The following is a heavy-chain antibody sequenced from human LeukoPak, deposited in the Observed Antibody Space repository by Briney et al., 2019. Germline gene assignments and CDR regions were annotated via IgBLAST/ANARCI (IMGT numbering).Heavy chain of an antibody. V-gene: IGHV3-7*01. D-gene: IGHD3-10*01. J-gene: IGHJ3*02. CDR2: IKQDGSEK. Sequence: GGSLRLSCAASGFTFSSYWMSWVRQAPGKGLEWVANIKQDGSEKYYVDSVKGRFTISRDNAKNSLYLQMNSLRAEDTAVYYCARDLGDYYGSGNDAFDIWGQGTMVTVSS. CDR3: ARDLGDYYGSGNDAFDI. CDR1: GFTFSSYW.